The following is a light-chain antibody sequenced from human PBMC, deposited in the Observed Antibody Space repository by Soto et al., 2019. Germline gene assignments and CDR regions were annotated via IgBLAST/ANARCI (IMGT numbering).Light chain of an antibody. Sequence: QSALTRPASVSGSPGQSITISCTGTSSDVGSYNFVSWYQQYPGKAPKLMIYEGSKRPSGISNRFSGSKSGNTASLTISGLQADDEADYYCCSYAGSSTLVFGEGTKLTVL. V-gene: IGLV2-23*01. CDR2: EGS. CDR3: CSYAGSSTLV. J-gene: IGLJ3*02. CDR1: SSDVGSYNF.